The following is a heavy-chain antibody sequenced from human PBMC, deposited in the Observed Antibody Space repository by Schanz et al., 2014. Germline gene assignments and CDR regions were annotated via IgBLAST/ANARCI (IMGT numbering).Heavy chain of an antibody. Sequence: QLVGSGGGLIQPGGSLRLSCTASGFAFSSYSMNWVRQAPGKGLEWLSYIATSSSTRHYADSVKGRVTISRDNAKNSLYLQMNSLRAEDTAVYYCARDGDRFYHNYYMDVWGKGTTVTVSS. V-gene: IGHV3-48*01. CDR1: GFAFSSYS. D-gene: IGHD4-17*01. CDR3: ARDGDRFYHNYYMDV. J-gene: IGHJ6*03. CDR2: IATSSSTR.